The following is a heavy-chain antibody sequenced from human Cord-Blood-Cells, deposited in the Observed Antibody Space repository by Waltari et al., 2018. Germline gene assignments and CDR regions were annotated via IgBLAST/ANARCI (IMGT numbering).Heavy chain of an antibody. Sequence: EVQLVESGGGLVKPGGSLRLSCAATGFPFSNAWLSWVRLAPGKGLELVGRIKSKTDGWTTDYAAPVKGRFTISRDDSKNTLYLQMNSLKTEDTAVYYCTTGIVVVIAIDYWGQGTLVTVSS. CDR2: IKSKTDGWTT. V-gene: IGHV3-15*01. D-gene: IGHD2-21*01. J-gene: IGHJ4*02. CDR3: TTGIVVVIAIDY. CDR1: GFPFSNAW.